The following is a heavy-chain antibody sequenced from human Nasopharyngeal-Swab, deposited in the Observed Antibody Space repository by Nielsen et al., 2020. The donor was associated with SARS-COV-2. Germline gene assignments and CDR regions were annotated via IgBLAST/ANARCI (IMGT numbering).Heavy chain of an antibody. CDR2: VNHSGST. CDR3: ARRTTTVYYYYYMDV. CDR1: SGSSSGYY. D-gene: IGHD4-17*01. V-gene: IGHV4-34*01. J-gene: IGHJ6*03. Sequence: SETLSLTCAVYSGSSSGYYWSWIRQPPGKGLEWIGEVNHSGSTNYNPSLKSRVTILVDTSKNHFSLRLSSVTAADTAVYYCARRTTTVYYYYYMDVWGNGTTVTVSS.